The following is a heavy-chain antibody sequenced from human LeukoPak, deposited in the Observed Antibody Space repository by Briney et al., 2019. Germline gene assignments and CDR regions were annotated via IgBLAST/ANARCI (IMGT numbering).Heavy chain of an antibody. D-gene: IGHD1-26*01. V-gene: IGHV3-30*02. Sequence: GGSLRLSCAASGFTFSSYGMHWVRQASGKGLEWVAFIRYDGSNKYYADSVKGRFTISRDNSKNTLYLQMNSLRADDTAVYYCAKGGPTGSNYFDFWGQGTLVTVSS. CDR2: IRYDGSNK. J-gene: IGHJ4*02. CDR3: AKGGPTGSNYFDF. CDR1: GFTFSSYG.